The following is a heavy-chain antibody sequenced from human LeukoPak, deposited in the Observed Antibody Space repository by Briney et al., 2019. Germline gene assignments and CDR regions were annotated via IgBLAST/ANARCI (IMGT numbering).Heavy chain of an antibody. J-gene: IGHJ4*02. Sequence: PGRSLRLSCAASGFTFSSYGMHWVRQAPGKGLEWVAVIWYDGSNKYYADSVKGRFTISRDNSKNTLYLQMNSLRAEDTAVYYCATTPYDSSCYYINYWGQGTLVTVSS. CDR1: GFTFSSYG. V-gene: IGHV3-33*01. CDR3: ATTPYDSSCYYINY. D-gene: IGHD3-22*01. CDR2: IWYDGSNK.